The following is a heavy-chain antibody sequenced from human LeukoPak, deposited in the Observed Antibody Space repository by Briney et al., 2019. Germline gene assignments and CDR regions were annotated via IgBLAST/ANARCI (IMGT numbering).Heavy chain of an antibody. Sequence: GGSLRLSCAASGFSFSNAWMSWVRQAPGKGLEWVGRIKSKTDGGTIDYAAPVKGRFTISRDDSKNTLFLQVNSLKIEDTTVYYCTTVTLRPVGLWGQGTLVTVSS. V-gene: IGHV3-15*05. CDR2: IKSKTDGGTI. CDR1: GFSFSNAW. J-gene: IGHJ4*02. D-gene: IGHD3-10*01. CDR3: TTVTLRPVGL.